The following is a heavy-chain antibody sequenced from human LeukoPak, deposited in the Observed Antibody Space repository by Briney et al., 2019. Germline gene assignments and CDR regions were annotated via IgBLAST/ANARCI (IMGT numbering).Heavy chain of an antibody. D-gene: IGHD1-7*01. J-gene: IGHJ3*02. V-gene: IGHV4-4*07. CDR3: ARLITGTTTAFDI. CDR1: GGSISGYY. Sequence: SEILSLTCSLSGGSISGYYWTWIRKPAGKGLEWIGRVYTSGSTHYNPSLKTRLTMSVDTSKNQFSLKLSSVTAADTAVYYCARLITGTTTAFDIWGQGTMVTVSS. CDR2: VYTSGST.